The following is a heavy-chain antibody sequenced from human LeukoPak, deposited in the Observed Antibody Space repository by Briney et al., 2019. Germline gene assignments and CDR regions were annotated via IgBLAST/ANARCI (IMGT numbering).Heavy chain of an antibody. CDR3: ARGYYDTNGYYYGLDF. CDR2: MNPNRGNT. J-gene: IGHJ4*02. CDR1: GYIFTSYD. V-gene: IGHV1-8*01. D-gene: IGHD3-22*01. Sequence: ASVKVSCKASGYIFTSYDINWVRQAPGQGLEWMGWMNPNRGNTGYAQKFQGRVTMTRNTSISTAYMELSGLRSEDTAVYYCARGYYDTNGYYYGLDFWGQGTLVTVSS.